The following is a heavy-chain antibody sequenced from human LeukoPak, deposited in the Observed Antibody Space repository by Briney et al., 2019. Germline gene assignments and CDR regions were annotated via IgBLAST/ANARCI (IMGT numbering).Heavy chain of an antibody. D-gene: IGHD1-14*01. Sequence: GGSLRLSCAASGFTFSGHWMSWVRQAPGKGLEWVANINQGGSDKYYVDSVEGRFTISRDNANNLLYLQMNSLRGEDTAVYYCTRDRSRAEDDWGQGTLVTVSS. CDR2: INQGGSDK. V-gene: IGHV3-7*01. CDR3: TRDRSRAEDD. J-gene: IGHJ4*02. CDR1: GFTFSGHW.